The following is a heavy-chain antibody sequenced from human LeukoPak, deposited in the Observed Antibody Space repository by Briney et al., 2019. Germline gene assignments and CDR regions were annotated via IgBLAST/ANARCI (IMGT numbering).Heavy chain of an antibody. V-gene: IGHV3-21*01. J-gene: IGHJ4*02. CDR2: ISSSSSYI. CDR3: ARDFYSARGAYYDFWSGYPSPYYFDY. Sequence: GGSLRLSCAASGFTFSSYSMNWVRQAPGKGLEWVSFISSSSSYIYYADSVKGRFTISRDNAKNSLYLQMNSLRAEDTAVYYCARDFYSARGAYYDFWSGYPSPYYFDYWGQGTLVTVSS. D-gene: IGHD3-3*01. CDR1: GFTFSSYS.